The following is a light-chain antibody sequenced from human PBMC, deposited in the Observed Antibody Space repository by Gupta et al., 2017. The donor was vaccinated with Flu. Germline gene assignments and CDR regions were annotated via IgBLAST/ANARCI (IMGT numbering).Light chain of an antibody. CDR3: AAWDDSRNGFV. J-gene: IGLJ1*01. V-gene: IGLV1-44*01. Sequence: SMLTQPPSVSETPGQRVTIACSGSSSNIGRRTVTWYQQLPGTAPKLLIYSNVQRTSGVPDRFSGSKSGTSASLAISGLQSEDEADYYCAAWDDSRNGFVFGSGTKVTVL. CDR2: SNV. CDR1: SSNIGRRT.